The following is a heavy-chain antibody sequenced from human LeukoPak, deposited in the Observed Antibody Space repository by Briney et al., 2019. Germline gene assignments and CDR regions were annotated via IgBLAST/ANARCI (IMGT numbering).Heavy chain of an antibody. J-gene: IGHJ3*02. CDR2: ISSSSSYI. D-gene: IGHD3-22*01. Sequence: GGSLRLSCAASGFTFSSYSMNWVRQAPGKGLEWVSSISSSSSYIYYADSVKGRFTISRDNAKNTLYLQMNSLRDEDTAVYYCAREGSYDTSGYNDALDIWGQGTMVTVSA. CDR3: AREGSYDTSGYNDALDI. V-gene: IGHV3-21*04. CDR1: GFTFSSYS.